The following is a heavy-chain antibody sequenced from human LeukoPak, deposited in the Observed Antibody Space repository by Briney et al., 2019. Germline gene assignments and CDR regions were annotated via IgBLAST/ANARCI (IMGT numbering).Heavy chain of an antibody. J-gene: IGHJ4*02. CDR2: ISSGSSTI. CDR3: ARVSNYGGADY. Sequence: PTGGSLRLSCAASGFTFSGYNLNWVRQAPGKGLEWVSYISSGSSTIYYADSVKGRFTISRDNAKNSLYLQLSSLRDEDTAVYYCARVSNYGGADYWGQGTLVAVSS. V-gene: IGHV3-48*02. D-gene: IGHD4-23*01. CDR1: GFTFSGYN.